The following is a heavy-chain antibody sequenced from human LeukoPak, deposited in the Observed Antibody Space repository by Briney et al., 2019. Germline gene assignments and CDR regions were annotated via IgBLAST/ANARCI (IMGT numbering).Heavy chain of an antibody. V-gene: IGHV3-23*01. D-gene: IGHD2-15*01. Sequence: GGSLRLSCAASGFTFSSYAMSWGRQAPGTGLEWVSGISGIGGRTYYADSVKGRFSISRDNSKNTVYLQMNSLRAEDTAVYYCAKGPRDGSITIWFDSWGQGTPVTVSS. J-gene: IGHJ5*01. CDR1: GFTFSSYA. CDR3: AKGPRDGSITIWFDS. CDR2: ISGIGGRT.